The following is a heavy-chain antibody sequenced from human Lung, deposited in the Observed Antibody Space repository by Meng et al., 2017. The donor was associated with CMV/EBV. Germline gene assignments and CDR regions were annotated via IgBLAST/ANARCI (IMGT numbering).Heavy chain of an antibody. CDR3: ASFPPPGKQWLVTDY. CDR1: GGSISSSNW. Sequence: RLQEPGPGLVTPSGTLSLPCAGSGGSISSSNWWSWARQPPGKGLEWIGEIYHSGSTNYNPSLKSRVTISVDKSKNQFSLKLSSVTAADTAVYYCASFPPPGKQWLVTDYWGQGTLVTVSS. J-gene: IGHJ4*02. D-gene: IGHD6-19*01. V-gene: IGHV4-4*02. CDR2: IYHSGST.